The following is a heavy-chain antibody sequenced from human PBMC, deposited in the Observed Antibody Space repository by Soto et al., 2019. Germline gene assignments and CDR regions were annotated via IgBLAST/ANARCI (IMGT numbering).Heavy chain of an antibody. CDR2: FYYSGST. D-gene: IGHD5-18*01. CDR3: ATRSDYSYGFSFDY. CDR1: GGSISISTYY. V-gene: IGHV4-39*01. Sequence: PSETLSLTCSVSGGSISISTYYWGCIRQPPGKGLEWIGSFYYSGSTYYNPSLKSRVTISVDASKNQFSLRLSSVTAADTAVYYCATRSDYSYGFSFDYWGQGTLVTVSS. J-gene: IGHJ4*02.